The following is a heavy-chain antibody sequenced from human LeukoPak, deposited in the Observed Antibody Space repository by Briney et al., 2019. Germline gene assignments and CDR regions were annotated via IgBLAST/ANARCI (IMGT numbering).Heavy chain of an antibody. V-gene: IGHV3-30*02. D-gene: IGHD4-23*01. Sequence: PGGSLRLSCAASGFTFSSYGMHWVRQAPGKGLEWVAFIRYDGSNKYYADSVKGRFTISRDNSKNTLYLQMNSLRAEDTAVYYCARDQKGTRSRWYYFDYWGQGTLVTVSS. CDR3: ARDQKGTRSRWYYFDY. CDR1: GFTFSSYG. CDR2: IRYDGSNK. J-gene: IGHJ4*02.